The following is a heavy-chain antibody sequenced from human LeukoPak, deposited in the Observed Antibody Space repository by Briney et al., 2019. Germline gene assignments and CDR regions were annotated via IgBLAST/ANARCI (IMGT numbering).Heavy chain of an antibody. CDR3: LRGERITAERPAVDV. CDR1: GYTFTSYD. Sequence: ASVKVSCKASGYTFTSYDINWVRQATGQGLEWMGWISAYNGNTNYAQKLQGRVTMTTDTSTSTAYMELRSLRSDDTAVYYCLRGERITAERPAVDVWGKGPRSSSPQ. V-gene: IGHV1-18*01. J-gene: IGHJ6*04. D-gene: IGHD6-6*01. CDR2: ISAYNGNT.